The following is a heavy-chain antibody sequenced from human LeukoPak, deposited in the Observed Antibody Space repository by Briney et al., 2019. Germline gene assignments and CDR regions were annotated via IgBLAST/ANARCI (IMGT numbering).Heavy chain of an antibody. CDR1: GFTFSSYS. CDR2: ISSSSRTI. Sequence: PGGSLRLSCAASGFTFSSYSMNWVRPAPGQGLEWVSYISSSSRTIYYADSVKGRFTISRDNAKNSLYLQMNSLRAEDTAVYYCARDWGSDRPYYFDYWGQGTLVTVSS. CDR3: ARDWGSDRPYYFDY. J-gene: IGHJ4*02. V-gene: IGHV3-48*04. D-gene: IGHD3-16*01.